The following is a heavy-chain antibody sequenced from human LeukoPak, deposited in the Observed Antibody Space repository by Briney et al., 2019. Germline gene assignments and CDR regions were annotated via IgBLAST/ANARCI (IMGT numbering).Heavy chain of an antibody. CDR2: IRSKAYGGTT. CDR1: GFTFGDYA. CDR3: TLPGA. D-gene: IGHD2-15*01. Sequence: GSLRLSCTASGFTFGDYAMSWVRQAPGKGLEWVGFIRSKAYGGTTEYAASVKGRFTISRDDSKSIAYLQMNSLKTEDTAVYYCTLPGAWGQGTLVTVSS. J-gene: IGHJ5*02. V-gene: IGHV3-49*04.